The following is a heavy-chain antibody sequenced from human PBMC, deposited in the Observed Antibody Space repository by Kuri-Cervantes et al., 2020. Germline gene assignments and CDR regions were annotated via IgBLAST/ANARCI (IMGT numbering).Heavy chain of an antibody. J-gene: IGHJ6*02. CDR3: ARGPTYYDFWSGYYWTNYYYYGMDV. V-gene: IGHV3-13*01. CDR2: IGVAGGT. CDR1: GFTFTNYD. D-gene: IGHD3-3*01. Sequence: GGSLRLSCAASGFTFTNYDFHWVRQAAGKGLEWVSAIGVAGGTYYTNSVRGRFTISRDNAENSLYLQMHSLRAEDTAVYYCARGPTYYDFWSGYYWTNYYYYGMDVWGQGTTVTVSS.